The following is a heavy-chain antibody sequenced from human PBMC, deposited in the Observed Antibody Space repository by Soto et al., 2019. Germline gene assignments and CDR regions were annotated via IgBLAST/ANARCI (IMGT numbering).Heavy chain of an antibody. CDR1: GYTFTSYG. CDR3: ARDIYYDSSGSSLVYYYYGMDV. CDR2: ISAYNGNT. Sequence: ASVKVSCKASGYTFTSYGISWVRQAPGQGLEWMGWISAYNGNTNYAQKLQGGVTMTTDTSTSTAYMELRSLRSDDTAVYYCARDIYYDSSGSSLVYYYYGMDVWGQGTTVTVSS. D-gene: IGHD3-22*01. V-gene: IGHV1-18*01. J-gene: IGHJ6*02.